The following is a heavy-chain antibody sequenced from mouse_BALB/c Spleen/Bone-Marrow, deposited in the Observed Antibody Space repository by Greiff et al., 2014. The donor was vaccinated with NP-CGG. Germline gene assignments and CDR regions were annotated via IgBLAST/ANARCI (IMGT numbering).Heavy chain of an antibody. CDR2: IKYDSTN. J-gene: IGHJ2*01. Sequence: EVQVVESGPGLVIPSQSLSLTCSVTGYSITNNYYWNWIRQFPGNRLEWMGYIKYDSTNNYNPSLKNRISITRDTSKNQFFLKLNSVTTEDTATYYCARDDGSTYGGDYFDYWGQGTTLTVSS. V-gene: IGHV3-6*02. CDR1: GYSITNNYY. CDR3: ARDDGSTYGGDYFDY. D-gene: IGHD1-1*01.